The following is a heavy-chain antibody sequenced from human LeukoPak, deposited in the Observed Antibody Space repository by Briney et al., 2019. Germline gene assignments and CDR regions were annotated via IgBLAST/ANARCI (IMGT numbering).Heavy chain of an antibody. V-gene: IGHV3-23*01. CDR2: TSGDGGTT. CDR3: ALRGFLVAIAGRAFDI. D-gene: IGHD6-13*01. Sequence: GGSLRLSCAASGVTFSNHPMSWVRQAPGKGLEWVSVTSGDGGTTYYADSVKGRFTISRDNSKNTLYLQMHSLRAEDTAVYYRALRGFLVAIAGRAFDIWGQGTMVTVSS. J-gene: IGHJ3*02. CDR1: GVTFSNHP.